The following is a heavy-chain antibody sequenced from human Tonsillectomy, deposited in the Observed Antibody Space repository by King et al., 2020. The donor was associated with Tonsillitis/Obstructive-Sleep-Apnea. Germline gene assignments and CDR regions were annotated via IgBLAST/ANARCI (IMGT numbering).Heavy chain of an antibody. D-gene: IGHD6-6*01. J-gene: IGHJ4*02. CDR1: GFTFDDYA. CDR3: AKVLSSSYDY. CDR2: ISWNSGSI. V-gene: IGHV3-9*01. Sequence: VQLVESGGGLVQPGRSLRLSCAASGFTFDDYAMHWVRQAPGKGLEWVSGISWNSGSIGYADSVKGRFTISRDNAKNSLYLQMNSLRAEDTALYYCAKVLSSSYDYWGQGTLVTVSS.